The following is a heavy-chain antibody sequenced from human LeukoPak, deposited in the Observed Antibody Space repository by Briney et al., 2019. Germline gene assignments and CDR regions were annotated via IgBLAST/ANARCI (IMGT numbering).Heavy chain of an antibody. CDR1: GYTFTSYG. J-gene: IGHJ4*02. D-gene: IGHD1-26*01. CDR3: ARDARGPSGSYYDY. CDR2: ISAYNGNT. V-gene: IGHV1-18*01. Sequence: ASVKVSCKASGYTFTSYGISWVRQAPGQGLEWMGWISAYNGNTNYAQKFQGRVTMTTDTSTSTAYMELRSLRSDDTAVYYCARDARGPSGSYYDYWGQGTLVTVSS.